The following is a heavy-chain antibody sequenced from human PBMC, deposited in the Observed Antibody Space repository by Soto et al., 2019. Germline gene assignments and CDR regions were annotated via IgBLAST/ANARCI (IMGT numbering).Heavy chain of an antibody. CDR1: GFTFSRYE. Sequence: GGSLRLSCADSGFTFSRYEMNWVRQAPGKGLEWVSYISSSSSTLYYADSVKGRFTISRDNAKNSLYLQMNSLRAEDTAVYYCARGGSGSYFWYFDLWGRGTLVTVSS. CDR3: ARGGSGSYFWYFDL. D-gene: IGHD1-26*01. J-gene: IGHJ2*01. V-gene: IGHV3-48*03. CDR2: ISSSSSTL.